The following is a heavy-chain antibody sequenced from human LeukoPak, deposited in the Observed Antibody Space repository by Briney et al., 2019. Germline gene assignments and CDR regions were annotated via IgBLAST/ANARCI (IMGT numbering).Heavy chain of an antibody. CDR2: IIPIFGTA. J-gene: IGHJ6*03. V-gene: IGHV1-69*05. CDR1: GGTFSSYA. CDR3: ARFIMVRGVGDCMDV. D-gene: IGHD3-10*01. Sequence: ASVKVSCKASGGTFSSYAISWVRQAPGQGLEWMGGIIPIFGTANYAQKFQGRVTITTDESTSTAYMELSSLRSEDTAVYYCARFIMVRGVGDCMDVWGKGTTVTVSS.